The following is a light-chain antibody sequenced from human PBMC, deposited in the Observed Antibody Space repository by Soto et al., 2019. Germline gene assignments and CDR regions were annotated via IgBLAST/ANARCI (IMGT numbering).Light chain of an antibody. J-gene: IGLJ2*01. V-gene: IGLV2-14*03. CDR1: SSDVGTYEY. Sequence: QSALTQPASVSGSPGQSITISCTGTSSDVGTYEYVSWYQHHPGKAPKHMIYDVSNRPSGVSDRFSGSKSGNTASLTISGLQAEDEADYYCSSYASNGDVLFGGGTKLTVL. CDR3: SSYASNGDVL. CDR2: DVS.